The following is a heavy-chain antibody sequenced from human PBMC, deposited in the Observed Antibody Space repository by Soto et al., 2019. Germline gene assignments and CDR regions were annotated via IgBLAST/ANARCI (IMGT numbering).Heavy chain of an antibody. V-gene: IGHV4-34*01. D-gene: IGHD3-3*01. Sequence: PSETLSLTCAVYGGSFSGYYWSWIRQPPGKGLEWIGEINHSGSTNYHPSLKSRVTISVDTSKNQFSLKLSSVTAADTAVYYCARRRITIFGVSRYNWFDPWGQGTLVTVSS. CDR2: INHSGST. J-gene: IGHJ5*02. CDR1: GGSFSGYY. CDR3: ARRRITIFGVSRYNWFDP.